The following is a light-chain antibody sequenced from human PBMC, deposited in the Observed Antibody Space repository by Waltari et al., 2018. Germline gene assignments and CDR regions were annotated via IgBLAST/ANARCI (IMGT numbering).Light chain of an antibody. V-gene: IGLV2-11*01. J-gene: IGLJ1*01. CDR3: CSFAGSYSYV. Sequence: QSALPQPRSVSGSPGQSVTVSCTGASSLVSWFQQYPGKAPRLIIYDAFKRPSGVPGRVSGAKSGNTASLTISGLQAEDEADYYCCSFAGSYSYVFGSGTKVTVL. CDR1: SSLV. CDR2: DAF.